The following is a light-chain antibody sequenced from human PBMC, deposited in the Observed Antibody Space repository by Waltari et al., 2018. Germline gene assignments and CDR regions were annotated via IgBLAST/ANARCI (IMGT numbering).Light chain of an antibody. J-gene: IGKJ4*01. CDR3: QQGFNDPLT. Sequence: DIQMTQSPSSLSASVGDIVTITCQASQGIGNNLNWYQQKPGKAPKVLIYRASSLQSGVPSRFSGSGSGADFTLTISSLQPEDFATYYCQQGFNDPLTFGGGTKVEIK. CDR1: QGIGNN. V-gene: IGKV1-16*01. CDR2: RAS.